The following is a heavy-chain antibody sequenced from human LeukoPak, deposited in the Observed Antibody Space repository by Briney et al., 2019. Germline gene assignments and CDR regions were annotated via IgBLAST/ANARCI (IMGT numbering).Heavy chain of an antibody. D-gene: IGHD3-3*01. J-gene: IGHJ4*02. CDR2: INPGGGST. CDR1: GYTFTSYY. V-gene: IGHV1-46*01. CDR3: ARGHPLDPDFWSGYIY. Sequence: ASVKVSCKASGYTFTSYYMHWVRQAPGQGLEWMGIINPGGGSTSYAQKFQGRVTMTRDMSTSTVYMELSSLRSEDTAVYYCARGHPLDPDFWSGYIYWGQGTLVTVSS.